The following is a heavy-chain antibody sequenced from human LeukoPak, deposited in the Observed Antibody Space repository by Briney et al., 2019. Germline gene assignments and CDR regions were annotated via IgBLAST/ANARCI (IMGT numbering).Heavy chain of an antibody. CDR3: ASSMGVLFDEQLGSPYYFDY. CDR2: IIPIFGTA. V-gene: IGHV1-69*06. CDR1: GGTFISYA. Sequence: ASVKVSCKASGGTFISYAISWVRQAPGQGLEWMGGIIPIFGTANYAQKFQGRVTITADKSTSTAYMELSSLRSEDTAVYYCASSMGVLFDEQLGSPYYFDYWGQGTLVTVSS. D-gene: IGHD6-6*01. J-gene: IGHJ4*02.